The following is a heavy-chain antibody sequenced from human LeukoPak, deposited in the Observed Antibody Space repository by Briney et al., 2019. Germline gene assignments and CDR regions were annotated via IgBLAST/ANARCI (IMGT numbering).Heavy chain of an antibody. CDR3: AKGVVAATNAAYYGMDV. Sequence: GRSLRLSCAASGFTFSNYGMHWVRQAPGEGLEWVAVISYDESDKYYADSVKGRFTSSRDNSKNTLYLQMNSLRPEDTAVYYCAKGVVAATNAAYYGMDVWGQGTTVTVSS. CDR1: GFTFSNYG. J-gene: IGHJ6*02. V-gene: IGHV3-30*18. CDR2: ISYDESDK. D-gene: IGHD2-15*01.